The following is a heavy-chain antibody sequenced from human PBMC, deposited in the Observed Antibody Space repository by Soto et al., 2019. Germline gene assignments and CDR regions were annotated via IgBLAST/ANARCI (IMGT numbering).Heavy chain of an antibody. J-gene: IGHJ5*02. CDR3: ARQYCSGGSCYSRELDSFDP. Sequence: QVQLQESGPGLVKPSQTLSLTCTVSGGSISSGGYDWSWSRQHPGKGLEWNGYTYYSGSTYYNPSLKRRVTIPVNTSKNQSSLKLSAGTAADTAVYYYARQYCSGGSCYSRELDSFDPCGQGTLVTVSS. D-gene: IGHD2-15*01. CDR1: GGSISSGGYD. V-gene: IGHV4-31*03. CDR2: TYYSGST.